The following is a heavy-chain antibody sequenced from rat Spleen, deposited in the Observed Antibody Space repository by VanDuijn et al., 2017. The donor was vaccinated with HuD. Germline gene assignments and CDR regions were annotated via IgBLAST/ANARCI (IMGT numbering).Heavy chain of an antibody. CDR1: GFTFSDYY. J-gene: IGHJ1*01. CDR2: ISYDGGST. Sequence: EVQLVESGGGLVQPGRSLKLSCAASGFTFSDYYMAWVRQAPTQGLEWVASISYDGGSTFYRDSVKGRFTISRDDATSSLYLQMDSLRSEDTATYYCTTVVGDSYWYFDFWGPGTMVTVSS. D-gene: IGHD4-2*01. V-gene: IGHV5-20*01. CDR3: TTVVGDSYWYFDF.